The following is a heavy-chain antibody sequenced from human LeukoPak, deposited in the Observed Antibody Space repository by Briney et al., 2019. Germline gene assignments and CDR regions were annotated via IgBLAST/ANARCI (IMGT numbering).Heavy chain of an antibody. CDR1: GFTFSSYA. J-gene: IGHJ3*02. CDR3: AKGPSIAVAGLRGAFDI. D-gene: IGHD6-19*01. V-gene: IGHV3-23*01. CDR2: ISGSGGST. Sequence: PGGSLRLSCAASGFTFSSYAMSWVRQAPGKGLEWVSAISGSGGSTYYADSVKGRFTISRDNSKNTLYLRMNSLRAEDTAVYYCAKGPSIAVAGLRGAFDIWGQGTMVTVSS.